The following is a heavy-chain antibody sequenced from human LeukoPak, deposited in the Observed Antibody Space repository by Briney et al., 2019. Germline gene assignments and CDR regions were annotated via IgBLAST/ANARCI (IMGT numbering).Heavy chain of an antibody. CDR3: ARGSNFGDYWPV. CDR1: GVSFSGYY. J-gene: IGHJ4*02. D-gene: IGHD4-17*01. Sequence: SETLSLTCAVYGVSFSGYYWSWIRQPPGKGLEWIGEINHSGSTNYNPSLKSRVTISVDTSKNQFSLKLSSVTAADTAVYYCARGSNFGDYWPVWGQGTLVTVSS. CDR2: INHSGST. V-gene: IGHV4-34*01.